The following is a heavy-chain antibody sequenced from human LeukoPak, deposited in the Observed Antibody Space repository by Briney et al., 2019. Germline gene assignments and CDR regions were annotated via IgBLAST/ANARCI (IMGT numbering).Heavy chain of an antibody. CDR3: ATDLSDSSSLGDY. Sequence: GASVKVSFKVSGYTLTELSMHWVRQAPGKGLEWMGGFDPEDGETIYAQKFQGRVTMSEDTSTDTAYMELSSLRSEDTAVYYCATDLSDSSSLGDYWGQGTLVTVSS. CDR2: FDPEDGET. CDR1: GYTLTELS. J-gene: IGHJ4*02. V-gene: IGHV1-24*01. D-gene: IGHD6-13*01.